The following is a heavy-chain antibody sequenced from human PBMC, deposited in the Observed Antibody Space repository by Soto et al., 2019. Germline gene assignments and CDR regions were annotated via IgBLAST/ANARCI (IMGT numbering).Heavy chain of an antibody. CDR1: GYTFTSYG. CDR2: ISAYNANT. CDR3: ARWDTIIVVVKYGMDV. V-gene: IGHV1-18*04. J-gene: IGHJ6*02. Sequence: GASVKVSCQASGYTFTSYGISWARKAPGQGLEWMGWISAYNANTNDAQKLQGRVTMTTDTCTSTAYKELRSLRSDDTAEDYCARWDTIIVVVKYGMDVSGQGTTVTVSS. D-gene: IGHD3-22*01.